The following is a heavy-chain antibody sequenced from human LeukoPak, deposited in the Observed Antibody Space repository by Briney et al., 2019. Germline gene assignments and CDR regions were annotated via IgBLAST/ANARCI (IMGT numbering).Heavy chain of an antibody. CDR3: ARSYDILTGYFHYGMDV. D-gene: IGHD3-9*01. V-gene: IGHV4-4*07. CDR1: GGSISSYY. CDR2: IYSSGST. Sequence: PSETLSLTCTVSGGSISSYYWSWIRQPAGKGLEWIARIYSSGSTNYNPSLKSRVTMSVDTSKNQFSLKLSSVTAADTAVYYCARSYDILTGYFHYGMDVWGQGTTVTVSS. J-gene: IGHJ6*02.